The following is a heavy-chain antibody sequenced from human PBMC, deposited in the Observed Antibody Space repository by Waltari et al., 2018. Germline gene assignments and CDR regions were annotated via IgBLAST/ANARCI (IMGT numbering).Heavy chain of an antibody. Sequence: EVQLVESGGGLVKPGGSLRLSCAASGFTFSSYSMNWVRQAPGKGLEVVSSISSVSIYIYYADSVKGRFTIARDNAKNSLYLQRNSVRAEDTAVYYCARENWVNAFDIWGQGTMVTVSS. CDR3: ARENWVNAFDI. CDR1: GFTFSSYS. CDR2: ISSVSIYI. D-gene: IGHD7-27*01. J-gene: IGHJ3*02. V-gene: IGHV3-21*01.